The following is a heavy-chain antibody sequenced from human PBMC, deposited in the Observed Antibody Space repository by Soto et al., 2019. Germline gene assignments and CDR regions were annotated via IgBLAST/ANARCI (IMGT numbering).Heavy chain of an antibody. D-gene: IGHD2-15*01. CDR1: GFSFSDYS. CDR3: ASDPKGYCSGGSCYENYYYYYGMDV. Sequence: GWSLRLSCTASGFSFSDYSFNWVLQAPGKWLAWVSSITHTGTNAYYADSVKGRFTISKDSSDNSLILQMNSLRAEDTAVYYCASDPKGYCSGGSCYENYYYYYGMDVWGQGTTVTVSS. J-gene: IGHJ6*02. V-gene: IGHV3-21*01. CDR2: ITHTGTNA.